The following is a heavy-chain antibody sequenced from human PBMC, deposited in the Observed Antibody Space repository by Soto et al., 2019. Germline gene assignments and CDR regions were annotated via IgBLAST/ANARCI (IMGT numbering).Heavy chain of an antibody. V-gene: IGHV2-70*04. J-gene: IGHJ4*02. D-gene: IGHD6-19*01. CDR1: GFSLSTSGVG. Sequence: SGPTLVNPTQTLTLTCTFSGFSLSTSGVGVGWIRQPPGKALEWLARIDWDDDKFYSTSLKTRLTISKDTSKNQVVLTMTNMDPVDTATYYCARRSGWQYYFDYWGQGTLVTVSS. CDR2: IDWDDDK. CDR3: ARRSGWQYYFDY.